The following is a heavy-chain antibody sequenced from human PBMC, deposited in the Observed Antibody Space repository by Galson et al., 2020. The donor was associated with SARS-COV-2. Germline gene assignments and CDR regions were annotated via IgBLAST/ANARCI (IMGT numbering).Heavy chain of an antibody. V-gene: IGHV4-30-4*08. D-gene: IGHD3-10*01. Sequence: SETLSLTCTVSGGSISSGDYYWSWIRQPPGKGLEWIGYIYYSGSTYYNPSLKSRVTISVDTSKNQFSLKLSSVTAADTAVYYCARVSSITIVRGVIRYFDYWGQGTLVTVSS. CDR1: GGSISSGDYY. CDR3: ARVSSITIVRGVIRYFDY. CDR2: IYYSGST. J-gene: IGHJ4*02.